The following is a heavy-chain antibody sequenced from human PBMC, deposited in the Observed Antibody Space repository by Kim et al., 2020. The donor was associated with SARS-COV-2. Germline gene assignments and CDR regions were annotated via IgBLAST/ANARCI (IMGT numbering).Heavy chain of an antibody. Sequence: GGSLRLSCAASGFTFSSYEMNWVRQAPGKGLEWVSYISSSGSTIYYADSVKGRFTISRDNAKNSLYLQMNSLRAEDTAVYYCARDELGFGELLPDYWGQGTLVTVSS. CDR2: ISSSGSTI. CDR3: ARDELGFGELLPDY. J-gene: IGHJ4*02. D-gene: IGHD3-10*01. V-gene: IGHV3-48*03. CDR1: GFTFSSYE.